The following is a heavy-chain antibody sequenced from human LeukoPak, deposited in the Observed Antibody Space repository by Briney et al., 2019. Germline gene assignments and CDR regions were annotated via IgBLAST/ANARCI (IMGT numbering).Heavy chain of an antibody. CDR3: ARAALYYYGSGRFLDV. CDR1: GFTFSSYS. CDR2: ISSSSSYI. J-gene: IGHJ6*02. D-gene: IGHD3-10*01. Sequence: GGSQRLSCAASGFTFSSYSMNWVRQAPGKGLEWVSSISSSSSYIYYADSVKGRFTISRDNAKDSLYLQMNRLRAEDTAVYYCARAALYYYGSGRFLDVWGQGTTVTVSS. V-gene: IGHV3-21*01.